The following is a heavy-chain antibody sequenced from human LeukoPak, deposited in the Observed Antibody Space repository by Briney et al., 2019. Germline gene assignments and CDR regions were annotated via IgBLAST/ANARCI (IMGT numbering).Heavy chain of an antibody. V-gene: IGHV3-23*01. Sequence: GGSLRLSCAASGLRFSSYAMSWLRQAPGKGLEGVAVVSGRGDSAYNAESVKGRFTISRDNSQNTLYLQMNSLRAEDTAVYYCAKGIKTAARAAVFDYWGQGILVTVSS. CDR3: AKGIKTAARAAVFDY. CDR2: VSGRGDSA. D-gene: IGHD2-2*01. CDR1: GLRFSSYA. J-gene: IGHJ4*02.